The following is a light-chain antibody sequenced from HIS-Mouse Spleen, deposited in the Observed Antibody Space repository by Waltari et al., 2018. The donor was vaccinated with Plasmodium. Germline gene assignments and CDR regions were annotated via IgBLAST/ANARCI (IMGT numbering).Light chain of an antibody. V-gene: IGKV3-15*01. CDR2: GAS. J-gene: IGKJ3*01. Sequence: EIVMTQSSATLSVSQGERATFSCRASQSVSSNLAWYQQKPGQAPRLLIYGASTRATGIPARFSGSGSGTEFTLTISSLQSEDFAVYYCQQYNNWSFTFGPGTKVDIK. CDR3: QQYNNWSFT. CDR1: QSVSSN.